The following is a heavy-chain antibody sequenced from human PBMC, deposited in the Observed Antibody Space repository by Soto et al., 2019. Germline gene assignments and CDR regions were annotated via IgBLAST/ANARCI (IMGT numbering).Heavy chain of an antibody. Sequence: SETLSLTCTVSGCSISSYYWRWIRQPPGKGLEWIRYIYYSGSTNYNLSLKSRVTISVDTFKIQFSLKLSSVTAADTAVYFFARARGGYSSSWYEEYFDYWGQGTLVTVSS. V-gene: IGHV4-59*01. CDR1: GCSISSYY. J-gene: IGHJ4*02. CDR3: ARARGGYSSSWYEEYFDY. CDR2: IYYSGST. D-gene: IGHD6-13*01.